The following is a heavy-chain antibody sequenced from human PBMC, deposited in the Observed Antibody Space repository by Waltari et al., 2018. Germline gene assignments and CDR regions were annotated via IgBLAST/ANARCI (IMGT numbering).Heavy chain of an antibody. CDR2: IYYSGST. CDR3: ARGIAAAGYYFDY. Sequence: QLQLQESGPGLVKPSETLSLTCTVSGGSISSSSYSWGWIRQPPGKGLEWIGSIYYSGSTYYNPSRKSRVTISVDTSKNQFSLKLSSVTAADTAVYYCARGIAAAGYYFDYWGQGTLVTVSS. D-gene: IGHD6-13*01. J-gene: IGHJ4*02. CDR1: GGSISSSSYS. V-gene: IGHV4-39*07.